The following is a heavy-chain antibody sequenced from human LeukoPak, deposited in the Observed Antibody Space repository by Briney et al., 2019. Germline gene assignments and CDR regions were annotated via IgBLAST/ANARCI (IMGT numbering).Heavy chain of an antibody. V-gene: IGHV1-8*01. CDR3: ARGGYSYGSDFDY. J-gene: IGHJ4*02. CDR1: GYTFTSHD. CDR2: MNPNSGNT. Sequence: ASVTVSCKASGYTFTSHDINWVRQATGQGLEWMGWMNPNSGNTGYAQKFQGRVTMTRNTSISTAYMELSSLRSEDTAVYYCARGGYSYGSDFDYWGQGTLVTVSS. D-gene: IGHD5-18*01.